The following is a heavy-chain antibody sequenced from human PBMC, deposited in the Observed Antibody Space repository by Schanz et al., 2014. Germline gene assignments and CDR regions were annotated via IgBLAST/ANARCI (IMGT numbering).Heavy chain of an antibody. Sequence: EVQLVESGGGLVQSGGSLRLSCAASGFSFSDYSMNWVRQAPGKGLEWVANIKQDGIEKYYVDSVKGRFTISRDNAKNSLYLQMNSLRAEDTAVYYCVKDLQRELLRDDHYYGMDVWGQGTTVTVSS. D-gene: IGHD1-26*01. CDR2: IKQDGIEK. CDR3: VKDLQRELLRDDHYYGMDV. J-gene: IGHJ6*02. CDR1: GFSFSDYS. V-gene: IGHV3-7*01.